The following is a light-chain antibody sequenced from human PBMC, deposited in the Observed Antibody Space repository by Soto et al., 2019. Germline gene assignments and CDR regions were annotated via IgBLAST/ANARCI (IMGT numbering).Light chain of an antibody. CDR3: LHRDSWPRT. V-gene: IGKV3-11*01. CDR2: DTS. CDR1: QRISRS. J-gene: IGKJ1*01. Sequence: EIVLTQSPATLSLSPGERATLSCRASQRISRSLAWYQHKPGQAPRLLIFDTSNRATGIPARFSGSGSGTDFTLTLSSLEPEDFAIYYSLHRDSWPRTFGQGTKVEI.